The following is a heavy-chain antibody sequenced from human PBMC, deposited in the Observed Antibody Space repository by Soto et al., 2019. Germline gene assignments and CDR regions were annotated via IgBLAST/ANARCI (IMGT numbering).Heavy chain of an antibody. D-gene: IGHD4-17*01. CDR3: TTDPGDYQDF. CDR1: GITFINAW. J-gene: IGHJ4*02. V-gene: IGHV3-15*01. CDR2: IKNKADGGTA. Sequence: EVQLVESGGDLVKPGGCLRLSCAASGITFINAWMSWVRQVPGKGLEWVGRIKNKADGGTADYAAAVRGRFTISRDDSRNTLFLQMNSLEIEDTAVYYCTTDPGDYQDFWGQGALVTVSS.